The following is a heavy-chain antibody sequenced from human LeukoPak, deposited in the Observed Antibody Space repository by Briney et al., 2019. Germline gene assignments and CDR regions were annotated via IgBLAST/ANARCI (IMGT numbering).Heavy chain of an antibody. D-gene: IGHD5-18*01. CDR2: ISYDGNSK. CDR1: GFTFRSYA. Sequence: GGSLRLSCAASGFTFRSYAMQWVRQIPGTGLERVALISYDGNSKYYADSVKGRFTISRDNAKNSLSLQMNSLRADDTALYYCAKDSRGYIYGQFDPWGQGTLVTVSS. V-gene: IGHV3-30-3*01. CDR3: AKDSRGYIYGQFDP. J-gene: IGHJ5*02.